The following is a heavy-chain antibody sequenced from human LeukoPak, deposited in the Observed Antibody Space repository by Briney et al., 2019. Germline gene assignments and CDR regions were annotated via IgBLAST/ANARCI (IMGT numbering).Heavy chain of an antibody. CDR3: AKDLRYLVDY. V-gene: IGHV4-59*01. CDR2: INYSGST. J-gene: IGHJ4*02. CDR1: GASISSFY. Sequence: SETLSLTCTISGASISSFYWSWIRQPPGKGLEWIGSINYSGSTNYNPSLKSRVDISRDTSKNQISLKLSSVTAADTAVYYCAKDLRYLVDYWGQGTLVTVSS. D-gene: IGHD2-2*02.